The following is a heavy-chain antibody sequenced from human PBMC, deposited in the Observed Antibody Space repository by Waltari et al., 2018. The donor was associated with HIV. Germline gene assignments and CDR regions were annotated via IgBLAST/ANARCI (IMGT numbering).Heavy chain of an antibody. CDR1: GFSLSSIGVG. J-gene: IGHJ4*02. CDR2: LYWNDDK. D-gene: IGHD3-16*02. Sequence: QITLKESGPTLVETTQTLPSTCTFSGFSLSSIGVGVAWIRPPPGRARECLGLLYWNDDKRYNPSLINRVTITKDTSKNHVVLTMTDLDPADTGTYSCAKIKYRDISLYYLDFWGQGTLVTVSS. CDR3: AKIKYRDISLYYLDF. V-gene: IGHV2-5*04.